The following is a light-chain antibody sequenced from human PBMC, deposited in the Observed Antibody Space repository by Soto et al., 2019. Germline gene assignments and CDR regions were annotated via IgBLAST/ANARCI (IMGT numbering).Light chain of an antibody. Sequence: SYVLTQPPSVSVAPGQTARITCGGDDIGSKSVHWYHQKAGQAPGLVVSDNNARPSGIPERFSGSNSGNTATLTINRVEAGDEADYYCQVWHIDSDPLYVFGTGTKLTVL. CDR2: DNN. CDR1: DIGSKS. V-gene: IGLV3-21*02. J-gene: IGLJ1*01. CDR3: QVWHIDSDPLYV.